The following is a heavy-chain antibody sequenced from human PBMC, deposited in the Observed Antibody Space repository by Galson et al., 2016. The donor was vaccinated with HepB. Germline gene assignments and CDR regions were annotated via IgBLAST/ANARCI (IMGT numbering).Heavy chain of an antibody. J-gene: IGHJ2*01. CDR1: GGTFRSYV. Sequence: SVKVSCKASGGTFRSYVITWVRQAPGQGLEWMGGIIPVFGTGNYAQKFQGRVTITADESTSTAYMELSSLTSEDTAVYYCARGVLKGYCTGNNCHVYFDLWARGTPVTVSS. V-gene: IGHV1-69*13. CDR2: IIPVFGTG. D-gene: IGHD2-8*02. CDR3: ARGVLKGYCTGNNCHVYFDL.